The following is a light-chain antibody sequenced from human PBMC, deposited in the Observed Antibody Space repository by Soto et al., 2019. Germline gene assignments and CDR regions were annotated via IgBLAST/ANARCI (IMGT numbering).Light chain of an antibody. V-gene: IGKV3-15*01. Sequence: EIVMTQSPATLSVTPGDRATLSCRAGQPLNNNVALYQHKPGQAPRLLIYGASTRATGISARFSGSGSGTEFTLTISSLQSEDFAVYYCQQYEKWTPSITFGQGTRLEIK. CDR1: QPLNNN. CDR3: QQYEKWTPSIT. CDR2: GAS. J-gene: IGKJ5*01.